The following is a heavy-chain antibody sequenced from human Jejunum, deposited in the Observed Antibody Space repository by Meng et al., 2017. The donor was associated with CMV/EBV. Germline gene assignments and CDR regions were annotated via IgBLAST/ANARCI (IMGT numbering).Heavy chain of an antibody. D-gene: IGHD4-17*01. CDR1: GDSVSGYY. CDR3: AREGRDYGDGGTGLDY. Sequence: QVQLQESGPGLVKPSETLSLTCTVSGDSVSGYYWGWIRQPAGKGLEWIGRIYYSGNVAYNSALKSRVTMSVDTSKNQFSLKVTSVTAADTAVYYCAREGRDYGDGGTGLDYWGRGTLVTVSS. V-gene: IGHV4-4*07. CDR2: IYYSGNV. J-gene: IGHJ4*02.